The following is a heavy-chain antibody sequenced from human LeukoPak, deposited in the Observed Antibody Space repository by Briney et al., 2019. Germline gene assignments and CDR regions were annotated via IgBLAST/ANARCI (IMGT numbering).Heavy chain of an antibody. D-gene: IGHD2-15*01. J-gene: IGHJ5*02. Sequence: GGSLRLSCTASGLIFDDYAMHWVRQAPGKGLEWVSGISWRSGSIEYADSVECRFTISRDNAKNSLYLQMDNLRAEDTAFYYCARGVGGFFSTYNWFDPWGQGTLVTVSS. CDR2: ISWRSGSI. CDR1: GLIFDDYA. CDR3: ARGVGGFFSTYNWFDP. V-gene: IGHV3-9*01.